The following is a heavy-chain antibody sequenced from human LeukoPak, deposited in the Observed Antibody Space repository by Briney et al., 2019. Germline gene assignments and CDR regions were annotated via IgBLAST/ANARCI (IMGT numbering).Heavy chain of an antibody. CDR2: ISSSSSTI. D-gene: IGHD2/OR15-2a*01. CDR3: AKDGPLSHSYYFDY. CDR1: GFTFSSYS. J-gene: IGHJ4*02. V-gene: IGHV3-48*01. Sequence: GGSLRLSCAASGFTFSSYSMNWVRQAPGKGLEWVSYISSSSSTIYYADSVKGRFTISRDNSKNTLYLQMNSLRAEDTAVYYCAKDGPLSHSYYFDYWGQGTLVTVSS.